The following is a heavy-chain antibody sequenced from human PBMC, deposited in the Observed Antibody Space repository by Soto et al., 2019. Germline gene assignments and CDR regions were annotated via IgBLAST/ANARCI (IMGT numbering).Heavy chain of an antibody. Sequence: LRLSCSASGFTVSSKYMNWVRQAPGKGLEWVSIIWSAGLTYYADSVRGRFTISRDTSKNILFLQMNNLRAEDSAIYYCARELPPDLWGQGTLVTVSS. CDR3: ARELPPDL. D-gene: IGHD2-15*01. CDR1: GFTVSSKY. J-gene: IGHJ5*02. CDR2: IWSAGLT. V-gene: IGHV3-53*01.